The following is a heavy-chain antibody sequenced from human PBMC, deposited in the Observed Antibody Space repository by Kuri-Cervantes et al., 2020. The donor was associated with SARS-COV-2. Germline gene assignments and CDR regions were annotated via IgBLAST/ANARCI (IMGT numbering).Heavy chain of an antibody. CDR2: ISASGDFT. V-gene: IGHV3-23*01. D-gene: IGHD6-13*01. Sequence: GGSLRLSCAASGFTFSSYAMSWVRQAPGKGLEWVSVISASGDFTYFADSVKCRFTISRDNSKNTLYLQMNSLRAEDTALYYCAKGLSSSWYVGFDYWGQGTLVTVSS. CDR3: AKGLSSSWYVGFDY. J-gene: IGHJ4*01. CDR1: GFTFSSYA.